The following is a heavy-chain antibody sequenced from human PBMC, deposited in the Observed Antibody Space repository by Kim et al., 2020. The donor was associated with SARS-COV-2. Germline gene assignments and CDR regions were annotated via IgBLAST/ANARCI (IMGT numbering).Heavy chain of an antibody. CDR1: GGSISSSSYY. D-gene: IGHD6-19*01. V-gene: IGHV4-39*01. CDR2: IYYSGST. CDR3: ARLPYPSSGWYVGGYYYYGMDV. Sequence: SETLSLTCTVSGGSISSSSYYWGWIRQPPGKGLEWIGSIYYSGSTYYNPSLKSRVTISVDTSKNQFSLKLSSVTATDTAVYYCARLPYPSSGWYVGGYYYYGMDVWGQGTTVTVSS. J-gene: IGHJ6*02.